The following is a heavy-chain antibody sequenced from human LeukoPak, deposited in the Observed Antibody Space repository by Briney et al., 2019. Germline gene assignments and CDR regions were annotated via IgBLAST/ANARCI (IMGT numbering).Heavy chain of an antibody. CDR2: ISSSSSYI. V-gene: IGHV3-21*04. J-gene: IGHJ4*02. Sequence: PGGSLRLSCAASGFTFSSYSMNWVRQAPGKGLEWVSXISSSSSYIYYADSVKGRFTISRDNAKNSLYLQMNSLRAEDTAVYYCARVGGGSYHFGDYWGQGTLVTVSS. CDR1: GFTFSSYS. D-gene: IGHD1-26*01. CDR3: ARVGGGSYHFGDY.